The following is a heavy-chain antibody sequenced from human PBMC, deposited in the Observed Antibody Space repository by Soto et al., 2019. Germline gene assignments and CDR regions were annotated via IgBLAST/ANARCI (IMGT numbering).Heavy chain of an antibody. CDR2: IIPIFGTA. J-gene: IGHJ5*02. Sequence: QVQLVQSGAEVKKPGSSVKVSCKASGGTFSSYAISWVRQAPGQGLEWMGGIIPIFGTANYAQKFQGRVTITADESTSTAYGERSSLRAEDTAVYYCAGVVAATKWFDPWGQGTLVTVSS. D-gene: IGHD2-15*01. CDR3: AGVVAATKWFDP. CDR1: GGTFSSYA. V-gene: IGHV1-69*01.